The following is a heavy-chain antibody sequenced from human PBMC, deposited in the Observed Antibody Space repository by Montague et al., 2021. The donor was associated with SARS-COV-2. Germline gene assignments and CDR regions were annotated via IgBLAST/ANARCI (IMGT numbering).Heavy chain of an antibody. CDR3: GRVILSATSNPFDC. Sequence: SETLSLTCAVDGGSFTGYSWNWIRQPPGKGLEWIGEVKHPGGTNYNPSLKSRVTVSVDTSKNQLSLNLRSVTAADTAVYFCGRVILSATSNPFDCWGPGTLVTVSS. J-gene: IGHJ4*02. V-gene: IGHV4-34*01. D-gene: IGHD2-15*01. CDR1: GGSFTGYS. CDR2: VKHPGGT.